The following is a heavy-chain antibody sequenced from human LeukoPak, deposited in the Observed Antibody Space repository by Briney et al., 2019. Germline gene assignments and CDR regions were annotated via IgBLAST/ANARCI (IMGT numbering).Heavy chain of an antibody. D-gene: IGHD2-2*01. J-gene: IGHJ6*03. CDR3: ARVPIVPAAIAYYYYYMDV. CDR2: INPNSGGT. V-gene: IGHV1-2*02. Sequence: GASVKVSCKASGYTFTGYYMHWVQQAPGQGLEWMGWINPNSGGTNYAQKFQGRVTMTRDTSISTAYMELSRLRSDDTAVYYCARVPIVPAAIAYYYYYMDVWGKGTTVTVSS. CDR1: GYTFTGYY.